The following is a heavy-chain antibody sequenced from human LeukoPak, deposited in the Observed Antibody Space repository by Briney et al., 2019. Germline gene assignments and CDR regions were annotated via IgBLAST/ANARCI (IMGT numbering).Heavy chain of an antibody. V-gene: IGHV1-24*01. J-gene: IGHJ5*02. CDR3: ATNPLYYDSSGYPNWFDP. CDR1: GYTLTELS. Sequence: EASVKVSCKVSGYTLTELSMHLVRQAPGKGLEWMGGFDPEDGETIYAQKFQGRVTMTEDTSTDTAYMELSSLRSEDTAVYYCATNPLYYDSSGYPNWFDPWGQGTLVTVSS. D-gene: IGHD3-22*01. CDR2: FDPEDGET.